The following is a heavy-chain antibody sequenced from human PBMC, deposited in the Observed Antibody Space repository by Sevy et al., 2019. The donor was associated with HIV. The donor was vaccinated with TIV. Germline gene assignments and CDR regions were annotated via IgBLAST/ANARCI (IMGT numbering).Heavy chain of an antibody. CDR1: GFTFGDYA. D-gene: IGHD3-3*01. CDR3: TRDSGEHYDFWSGYWSRVSKKVMDV. Sequence: GGSLRLSCTASGFTFGDYAMSWVRQAPGKGLEWVGFIRSKAYGGTTEYAASVKGRFTISRDDSKSIAYLQMNSLKTEDTAVYYCTRDSGEHYDFWSGYWSRVSKKVMDVWGQGTTVTVSS. V-gene: IGHV3-49*04. CDR2: IRSKAYGGTT. J-gene: IGHJ6*02.